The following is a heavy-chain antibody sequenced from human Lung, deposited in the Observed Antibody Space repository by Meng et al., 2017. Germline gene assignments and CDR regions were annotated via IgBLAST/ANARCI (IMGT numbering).Heavy chain of an antibody. CDR3: ARERHSTIIRGVIDF. V-gene: IGHV4-34*01. CDR2: ISNGGST. Sequence: HVSLQRWVAGPSRPSAHLSLTCAVYGGSISGSDWIWIRQSPAKGLEWMGKISNGGSTNYNPSLESRVTISVDTPKNQFSLRLTSMTVADTAVYYCARERHSTIIRGVIDFWGQGALVTVSS. J-gene: IGHJ4*02. CDR1: GGSISGSD. D-gene: IGHD3-10*01.